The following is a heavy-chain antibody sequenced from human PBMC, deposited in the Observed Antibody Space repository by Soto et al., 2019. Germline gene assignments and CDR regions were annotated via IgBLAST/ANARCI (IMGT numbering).Heavy chain of an antibody. Sequence: SETLSLTCTVSGGSISSYYWSWIRQPTGKGLEWIGYIYYSGSTNYNPSLKSRVTISVDTSKNQFSLKLSSVTAADTAVYYCARETRTIFGVVALTHWGQGTLVTVSS. CDR3: ARETRTIFGVVALTH. CDR1: GGSISSYY. V-gene: IGHV4-59*01. J-gene: IGHJ4*02. D-gene: IGHD3-3*01. CDR2: IYYSGST.